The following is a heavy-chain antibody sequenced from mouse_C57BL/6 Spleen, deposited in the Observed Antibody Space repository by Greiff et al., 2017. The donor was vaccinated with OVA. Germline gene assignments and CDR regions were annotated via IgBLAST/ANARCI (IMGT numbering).Heavy chain of an antibody. CDR1: GFNITDYY. D-gene: IGHD1-1*01. CDR3: ARNGRSLGAMDY. CDR2: IDPEDGDT. Sequence: VQLQQSGAELVKPGASVKLSCTASGFNITDYYMTWVKQRPEQGLEWIGRIDPEDGDTKYAPKFQGKATLTADTSSNTAYMQLSSLPSEDTAVYYCARNGRSLGAMDYWGQGTSVTVSS. J-gene: IGHJ4*01. V-gene: IGHV14-2*01.